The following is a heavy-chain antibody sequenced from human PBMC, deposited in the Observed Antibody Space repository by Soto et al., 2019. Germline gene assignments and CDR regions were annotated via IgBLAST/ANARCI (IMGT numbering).Heavy chain of an antibody. V-gene: IGHV3-48*01. Sequence: EVQLVESGGGLVQPGGSLRLSCAASGFTFSSYSMNWVRQAPGKGLEWVSYISSSSSTIYYADSVKGRVTISRDNAKKSLDLQRDSLRCESTAVYYCARHPERIAHIGWVDPWGQGTMVTVSS. CDR2: ISSSSSTI. CDR3: ARHPERIAHIGWVDP. CDR1: GFTFSSYS. D-gene: IGHD6-13*01. J-gene: IGHJ5*02.